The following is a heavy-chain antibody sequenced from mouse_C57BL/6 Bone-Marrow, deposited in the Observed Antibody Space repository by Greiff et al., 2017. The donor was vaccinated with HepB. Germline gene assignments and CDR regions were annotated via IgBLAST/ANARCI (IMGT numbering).Heavy chain of an antibody. D-gene: IGHD1-1*01. CDR2: IYPRSGNT. V-gene: IGHV1-81*01. Sequence: VKLVESGAELARPGASVKLSCKASGYTFTSYGISWVKQRTGQGLEWIGEIYPRSGNTYYNEKFKGKATLTADKSSSTAYMELRSLTSEDSAVYFCARGITTVVAPYAMDYWGQGTSVTVSS. CDR1: GYTFTSYG. CDR3: ARGITTVVAPYAMDY. J-gene: IGHJ4*01.